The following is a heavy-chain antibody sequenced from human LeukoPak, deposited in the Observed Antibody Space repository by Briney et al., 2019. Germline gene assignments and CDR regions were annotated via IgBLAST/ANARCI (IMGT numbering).Heavy chain of an antibody. D-gene: IGHD6-19*01. CDR2: IYHSGST. CDR1: GGSISSGGYS. CDR3: ARVRGWYYFDY. Sequence: SETLSLTCAVSGGSISSGGYSWSWIRQPPGKGLEWIGYIYHSGSTYYNPSLKSRVAISVDRSKNQFSLKLSSMTAADTAVYYCARVRGWYYFDYWGQGTLVTVSS. V-gene: IGHV4-30-2*01. J-gene: IGHJ4*02.